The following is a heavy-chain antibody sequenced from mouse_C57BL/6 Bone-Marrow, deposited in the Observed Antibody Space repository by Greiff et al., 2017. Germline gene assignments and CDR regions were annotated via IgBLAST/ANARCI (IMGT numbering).Heavy chain of an antibody. D-gene: IGHD3-2*02. V-gene: IGHV7-1*01. CDR1: GFTFSDFY. CDR3: ARDESSGPFAY. J-gene: IGHJ3*01. CDR2: SRNKANDYTT. Sequence: EVQLQESGGGLVQSGRSLRLSCATSGFTFSDFYMEWVRQAPGKGLEWIAASRNKANDYTTEYSASVKGRFIVSRDTSQSILYLQMNALRAEDTAIYYCARDESSGPFAYWGQGTLVTVSA.